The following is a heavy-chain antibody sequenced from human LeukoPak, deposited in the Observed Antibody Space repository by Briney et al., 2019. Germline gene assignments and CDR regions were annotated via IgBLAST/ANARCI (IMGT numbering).Heavy chain of an antibody. V-gene: IGHV3-48*03. CDR2: IDSNSRTI. CDR3: VREYCSGGSCSDAFDI. J-gene: IGHJ3*02. CDR1: GFTFSTYE. D-gene: IGHD2-15*01. Sequence: GGSLRLSCAASGFTFSTYEMDWVRQAPGKGLEWISYIDSNSRTIHYADSVRGRFTISRDNAKNSLFLQMNSLRAEDTAVYYCVREYCSGGSCSDAFDIWGQGTMVTVSS.